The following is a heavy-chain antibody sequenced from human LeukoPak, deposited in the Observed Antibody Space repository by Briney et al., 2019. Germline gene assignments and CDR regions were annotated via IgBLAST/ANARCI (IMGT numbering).Heavy chain of an antibody. CDR2: IYTSGST. D-gene: IGHD5-24*01. CDR1: GDSITSGTYY. V-gene: IGHV4-61*02. Sequence: SETLSLTCTVSGDSITSGTYYWTWIRQPAGKGLEWIGRIYTSGSTNYKPSLKSRVTISVDTSKNQFSLKLSSVTAADTAVYYCAREMATAQDDAFDIWGQGTMVTVSS. CDR3: AREMATAQDDAFDI. J-gene: IGHJ3*02.